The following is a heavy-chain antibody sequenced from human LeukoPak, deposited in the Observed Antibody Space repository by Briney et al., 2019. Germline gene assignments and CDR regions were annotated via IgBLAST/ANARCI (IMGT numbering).Heavy chain of an antibody. D-gene: IGHD2-2*01. Sequence: GGSLRLSCAASGFTFSSYEMNWVRQAPGKGLEWVSYISSSGSTIYYADSVKGRFTISRDNAKNSLYLQMNSLSAEDTAIYYCAKDCSSTSCYDYWGQGTLVTVSS. CDR2: ISSSGSTI. J-gene: IGHJ4*02. V-gene: IGHV3-48*03. CDR1: GFTFSSYE. CDR3: AKDCSSTSCYDY.